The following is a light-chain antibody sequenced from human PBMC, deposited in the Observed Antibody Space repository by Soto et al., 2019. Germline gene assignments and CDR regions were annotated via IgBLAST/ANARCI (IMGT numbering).Light chain of an antibody. V-gene: IGKV1-6*01. J-gene: IGKJ1*01. CDR1: QGIRND. Sequence: IQMTQSPSTLSASIGDTVTITCRASQGIRNDLGWYQQKPGKAPKLLIYAASSLQSGVPSRFSGSASGTDFTLTISSLQPEDFATYYCLQDYSYPWTFGQGTKVDIK. CDR2: AAS. CDR3: LQDYSYPWT.